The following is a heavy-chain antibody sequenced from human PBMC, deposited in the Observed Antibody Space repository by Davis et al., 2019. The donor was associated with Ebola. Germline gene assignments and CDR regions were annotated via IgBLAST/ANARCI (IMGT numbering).Heavy chain of an antibody. CDR3: VRDYLFALDI. Sequence: PGGSLRLSCAASGFIFSDYTMNWVRQAPGKSLEWVSYIGTRGDPTVYADSVKGRLTVSRDDANNSLSLLMNNLRDEDTAIYYCVRDYLFALDIWGQGTMVTVSS. V-gene: IGHV3-48*02. CDR1: GFIFSDYT. J-gene: IGHJ3*02. CDR2: IGTRGDPT.